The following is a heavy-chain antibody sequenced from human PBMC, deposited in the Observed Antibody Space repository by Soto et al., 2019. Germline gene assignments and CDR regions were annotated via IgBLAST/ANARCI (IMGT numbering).Heavy chain of an antibody. CDR3: ARDACSGTSCETKEKYYAMDV. CDR1: GYTFTNYA. CDR2: INAGNGKT. D-gene: IGHD2-2*01. J-gene: IGHJ6*02. Sequence: XSVKVSCKASGYTFTNYAMHWVRQAPGQRLKWMGWINAGNGKTKYSQKFQGRVTITRDTSASTAYMELSSLRSEDTAVYYCARDACSGTSCETKEKYYAMDVWGQGTRVTVSS. V-gene: IGHV1-3*01.